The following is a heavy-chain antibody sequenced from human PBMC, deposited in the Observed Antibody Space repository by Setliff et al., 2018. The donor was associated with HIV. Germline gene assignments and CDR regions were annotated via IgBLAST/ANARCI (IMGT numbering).Heavy chain of an antibody. J-gene: IGHJ6*03. CDR3: ARVSSTYWYSIFRNYYYHMDV. Sequence: SETLSLTCTVSGGSTDSGSYYWAWIRQPPGKGLEWIGSMYYTGSTYYKPSLNDRATISLDTSKNQFSLKLNSVTAADTAVYYCARVSSTYWYSIFRNYYYHMDVWGKGTTVTVSS. V-gene: IGHV4-39*07. CDR2: MYYTGST. CDR1: GGSTDSGSYY. D-gene: IGHD2-8*02.